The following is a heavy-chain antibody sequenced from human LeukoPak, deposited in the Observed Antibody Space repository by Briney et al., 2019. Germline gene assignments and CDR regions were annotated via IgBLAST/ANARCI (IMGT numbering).Heavy chain of an antibody. CDR2: ISSSGGGT. V-gene: IGHV3-23*01. J-gene: IGHJ5*02. Sequence: GGSLRLSCAASGFTFSSFAMSWVRQAPGKGLEWVSAISSSGGGTFYADSVRGPFTISRDNSKNTLYLQMNSLRVEDTAVYYCARAPPGLNWFDPGAREPWSPSPQ. CDR3: ARAPPGLNWFDP. CDR1: GFTFSSFA.